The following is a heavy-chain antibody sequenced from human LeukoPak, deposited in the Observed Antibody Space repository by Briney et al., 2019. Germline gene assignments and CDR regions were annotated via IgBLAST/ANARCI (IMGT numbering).Heavy chain of an antibody. J-gene: IGHJ6*03. CDR2: INHSGST. CDR3: ARGRGDYVLSLVNYYYMDV. D-gene: IGHD4-17*01. V-gene: IGHV4-34*01. CDR1: GGSFSAYY. Sequence: SETLSLTCAVYGGSFSAYYWRWIRQPPGKGLEWIGEINHSGSTNYNPSLKSRVTISVDTSKNQFSLKLSSVTAADTAVYYCARGRGDYVLSLVNYYYMDVWGKGTTVTVSS.